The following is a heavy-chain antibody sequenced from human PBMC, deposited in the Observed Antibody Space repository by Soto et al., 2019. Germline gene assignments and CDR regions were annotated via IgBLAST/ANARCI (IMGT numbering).Heavy chain of an antibody. J-gene: IGHJ5*02. CDR1: GGSFSGYY. CDR2: INHSGST. CDR3: ASRGRSYRSSSFWFDP. Sequence: PSETLSLTCAVYGGSFSGYYWSWIRQPPGKGLEWIGEINHSGSTNYNPSLKSRVTISVDTSKNQFSLKLSSVTAADTAVYYCASRGRSYRSSSFWFDPWGQGTLVTVSS. D-gene: IGHD6-13*01. V-gene: IGHV4-34*01.